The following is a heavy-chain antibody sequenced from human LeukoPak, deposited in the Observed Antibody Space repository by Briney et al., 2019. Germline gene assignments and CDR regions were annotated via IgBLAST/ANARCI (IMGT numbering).Heavy chain of an antibody. CDR3: ARGVRDSSTFDY. Sequence: GGSLRLSCAASGFTFRSYSMSWVRQVPGKGLECVSYISINSNSIDYADSVKGRFTISRDDAKDSPYLQMNSLRAEDTALYYCARGVRDSSTFDYWGQGIVVTVSS. CDR1: GFTFRSYS. V-gene: IGHV3-48*04. D-gene: IGHD6-6*01. CDR2: ISINSNSI. J-gene: IGHJ4*02.